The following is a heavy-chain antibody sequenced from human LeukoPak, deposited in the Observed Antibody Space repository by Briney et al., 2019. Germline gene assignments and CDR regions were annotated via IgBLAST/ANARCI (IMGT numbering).Heavy chain of an antibody. CDR3: AKDSPFIGPY. V-gene: IGHV3-23*01. J-gene: IGHJ4*02. CDR1: GFTFSNYD. D-gene: IGHD1-26*01. Sequence: GGSLRLSCAASGFTFSNYDMIWFRQATRKGPEWFSGINGGGGTTYYSDPARGRLTISRDNAKNTLSLQMNSLRAEDTDIYYCAKDSPFIGPYWGEGTLVTVSS. CDR2: INGGGGTT.